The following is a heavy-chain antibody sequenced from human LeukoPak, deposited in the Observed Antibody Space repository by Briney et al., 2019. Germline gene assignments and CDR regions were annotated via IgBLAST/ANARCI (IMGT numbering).Heavy chain of an antibody. CDR3: ARGDYDFWSGYYLLGAFDI. Sequence: SVKVSCKASGGTFSSYAISWVRQAPGQGLEWMGRIIPILGIANYAQKFQGRVTMTRNTSISTAYMELSSLRSEDTAVYYCARGDYDFWSGYYLLGAFDIWGQGTMVTVSS. V-gene: IGHV1-69*04. D-gene: IGHD3-3*01. CDR2: IIPILGIA. J-gene: IGHJ3*02. CDR1: GGTFSSYA.